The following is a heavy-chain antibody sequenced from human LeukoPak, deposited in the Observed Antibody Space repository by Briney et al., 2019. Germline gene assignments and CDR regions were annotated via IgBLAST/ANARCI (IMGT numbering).Heavy chain of an antibody. J-gene: IGHJ4*02. CDR3: ARDRGAPAATAFDY. Sequence: GGSLRLSCAASGFTFSSYGMHWVRQAPGKGLEWVAVIWYDGSNKYYADSVKGRFTISRDNSKNTLYLQMNSLRAEDTAVYYCARDRGAPAATAFDYWGQGTLVTVSS. CDR1: GFTFSSYG. D-gene: IGHD2-2*01. V-gene: IGHV3-33*01. CDR2: IWYDGSNK.